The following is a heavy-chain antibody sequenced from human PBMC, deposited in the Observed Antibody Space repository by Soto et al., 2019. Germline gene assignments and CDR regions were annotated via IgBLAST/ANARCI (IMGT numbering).Heavy chain of an antibody. V-gene: IGHV3-23*01. CDR1: GFTFSSYA. CDR3: AKDVHIVVVTAVFDY. Sequence: GGSLRLSCAASGFTFSSYAMSWVRQAPGKGLEWVSAISGSGGSTYYADSVKGRFTISRDNSRNTLYLQMNSLRAEDTAVYYCAKDVHIVVVTAVFDYWGQGTLVTVSS. CDR2: ISGSGGST. J-gene: IGHJ4*02. D-gene: IGHD2-21*02.